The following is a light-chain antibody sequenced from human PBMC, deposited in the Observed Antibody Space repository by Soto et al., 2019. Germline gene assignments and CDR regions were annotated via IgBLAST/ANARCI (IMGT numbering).Light chain of an antibody. Sequence: QSALTQPASVSGSPGQSITISCTGTSSDVGGYNYVSWYQQHPGKAPKLMIYDVSNRPSGVSNRFSGSKSGNTASLTISGLPAGDEADYYCSSYTSSSTYVFGTGTKVTVL. J-gene: IGLJ1*01. V-gene: IGLV2-14*01. CDR1: SSDVGGYNY. CDR3: SSYTSSSTYV. CDR2: DVS.